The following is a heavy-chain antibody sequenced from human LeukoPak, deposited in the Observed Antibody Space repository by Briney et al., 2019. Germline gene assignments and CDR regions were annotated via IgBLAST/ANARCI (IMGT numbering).Heavy chain of an antibody. J-gene: IGHJ4*02. V-gene: IGHV3-7*01. CDR3: ARADSDFWSGPREVDYFDY. CDR2: IKQDGSEK. D-gene: IGHD3-3*01. CDR1: GFTFSSYW. Sequence: PGGSLRLSCAASGFTFSSYWMSWVRQAPGKGLEWVANIKQDGSEKYYVDSVKGRFTISRDNAKNSLYLQMNSLRAEDTAVYYCARADSDFWSGPREVDYFDYWGQGTLVTVSS.